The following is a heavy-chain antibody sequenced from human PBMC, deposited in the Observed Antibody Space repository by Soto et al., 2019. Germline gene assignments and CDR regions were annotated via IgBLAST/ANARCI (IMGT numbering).Heavy chain of an antibody. CDR3: ARVGGGSCIDY. CDR2: INAGNGNT. J-gene: IGHJ4*02. V-gene: IGHV1-3*05. CDR1: GYSFTSYA. Sequence: QVQLVQSGAEEKKPGASVKVSCKASGYSFTSYAMHWVREAPGQRLEWMGWINAGNGNTKYSQKFQGRVTITRDTSASTAYMELSSLRSEDTAVYYCARVGGGSCIDYWGQGTLVTVSS. D-gene: IGHD2-15*01.